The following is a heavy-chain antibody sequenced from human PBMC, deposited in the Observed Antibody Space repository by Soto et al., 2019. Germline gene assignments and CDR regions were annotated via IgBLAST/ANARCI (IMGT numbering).Heavy chain of an antibody. CDR3: ARYGGYYDILTGYYRQPDY. V-gene: IGHV1-3*01. CDR2: INAGNGNT. CDR1: GYTFTSYA. D-gene: IGHD3-9*01. J-gene: IGHJ4*02. Sequence: ASVKVSCKASGYTFTSYAMHWVRQAPGQRLEWMGWINAGNGNTKYSQKFQGRVTITRDTSASTAYMELSSLRSEDTAVYYCARYGGYYDILTGYYRQPDYWGQGTLVTVSS.